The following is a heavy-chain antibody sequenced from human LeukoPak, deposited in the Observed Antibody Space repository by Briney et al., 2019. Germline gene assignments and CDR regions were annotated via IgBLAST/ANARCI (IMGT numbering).Heavy chain of an antibody. CDR1: AYTFTGNY. V-gene: IGHV1-2*02. CDR3: ERGGDYGTGSYYRGCIDS. CDR2: INPDSGVT. J-gene: IGHJ4*02. D-gene: IGHD3-10*01. Sequence: AAVTLSCTTAAYTFTGNYFHLLRRAPGQGVEWMGWINPDSGVTDYSQKFQGRDTITTATSISTASLDLSSLRSDDTTVNYCERGGDYGTGSYYRGCIDSWGQGTPVTVSP.